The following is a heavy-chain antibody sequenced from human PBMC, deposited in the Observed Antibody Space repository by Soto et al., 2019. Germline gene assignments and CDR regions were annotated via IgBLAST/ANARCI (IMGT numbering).Heavy chain of an antibody. Sequence: QVRLKQRGAGLLKPSETLSLTCDVYGGSFSGYYWSWIRQSPGKGLEWIGQIKHSGGTNYNPLLKSRGTISVDTPRNQFSLKLSSVTAADTAVYFCARTYYYRSGTYFAWFDPWGQGTLVTVSS. CDR1: GGSFSGYY. CDR2: IKHSGGT. CDR3: ARTYYYRSGTYFAWFDP. V-gene: IGHV4-34*01. D-gene: IGHD3-10*01. J-gene: IGHJ5*02.